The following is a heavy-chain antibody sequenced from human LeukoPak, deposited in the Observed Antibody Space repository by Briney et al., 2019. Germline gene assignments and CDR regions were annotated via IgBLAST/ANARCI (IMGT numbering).Heavy chain of an antibody. J-gene: IGHJ6*02. CDR2: ISSSSSYI. V-gene: IGHV3-21*01. CDR1: GFTFSSYS. CDR3: AREYTHCSGGSCYYYGMDV. Sequence: GGSLRLSCAASGFTFSSYSMNWVRQAPGKGLEWVSSISSSSSYIYYADSVKGRFTISRDNAKNSLYLQMNSLRAEDTAVYYCAREYTHCSGGSCYYYGMDVRGQGTTVTVSS. D-gene: IGHD2-15*01.